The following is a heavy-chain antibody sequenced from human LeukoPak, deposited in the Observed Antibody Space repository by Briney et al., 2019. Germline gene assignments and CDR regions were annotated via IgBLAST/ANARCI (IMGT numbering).Heavy chain of an antibody. Sequence: PSETLSLTCTVSGGSISSYYWSWIRQPPGKGLEWIGYIYYSGSTNYNPSLKSRISISVDTSKNQFSLKLSSVTAADTAVYYCARRQQLVRSFDPWGQGTLVTVSS. CDR3: ARRQQLVRSFDP. J-gene: IGHJ5*02. CDR1: GGSISSYY. D-gene: IGHD6-13*01. CDR2: IYYSGST. V-gene: IGHV4-59*01.